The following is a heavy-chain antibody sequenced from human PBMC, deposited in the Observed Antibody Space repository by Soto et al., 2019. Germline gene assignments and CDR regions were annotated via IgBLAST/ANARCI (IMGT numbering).Heavy chain of an antibody. D-gene: IGHD2-15*01. V-gene: IGHV2-26*01. CDR1: GFSLSNARMG. CDR2: IFSNDEK. J-gene: IGHJ4*02. CDR3: ARPYCSGGSCQIDY. Sequence: QVTLKESGPVLVKPTETLTLTCTVSGFSLSNARMGVSWIRQPPGKALEWLAHIFSNDEKSYSTSLKSRLTIPKDTSRRQLVLTMTNIDPVDTATYYCARPYCSGGSCQIDYWGQGTLVTVSS.